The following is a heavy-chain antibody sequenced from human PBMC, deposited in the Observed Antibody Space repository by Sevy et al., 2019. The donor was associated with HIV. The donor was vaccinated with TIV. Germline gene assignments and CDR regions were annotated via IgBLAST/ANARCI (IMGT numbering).Heavy chain of an antibody. Sequence: GGSLRLSCAASGFTVSSNYMSWVRQAPGKGLEWVSVIYSGGSTYYADSVKGRFTISRVNSKNTLYLHMNSLRAEDTAVYYCAGERVNYGDYYYYGMDVWGQGTTVTVSS. D-gene: IGHD4-17*01. CDR2: IYSGGST. CDR1: GFTVSSNY. J-gene: IGHJ6*02. CDR3: AGERVNYGDYYYYGMDV. V-gene: IGHV3-53*01.